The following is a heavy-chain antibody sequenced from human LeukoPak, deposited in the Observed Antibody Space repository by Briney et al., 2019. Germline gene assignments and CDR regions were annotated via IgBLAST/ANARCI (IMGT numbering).Heavy chain of an antibody. J-gene: IGHJ4*02. V-gene: IGHV1-46*01. CDR2: INPSGGST. Sequence: ASVKVSCKASGYTFTSYYIHWVRQAPGQGLEWMGIINPSGGSTSYAQKFQGRVTMTRVTSTSTVYMELSSLRSEDTAVYYCARDIGIVGATDYWGQGTLVTVSS. D-gene: IGHD1-26*01. CDR3: ARDIGIVGATDY. CDR1: GYTFTSYY.